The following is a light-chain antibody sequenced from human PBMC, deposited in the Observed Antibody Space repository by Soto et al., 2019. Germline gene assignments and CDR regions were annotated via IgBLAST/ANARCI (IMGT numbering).Light chain of an antibody. J-gene: IGKJ1*01. V-gene: IGKV3-15*01. CDR3: QQYNNWPRT. Sequence: DILMTQSPATLSVSPGERCTVACRSSQSASSNLAWYQQKPGQTPRLLIYDASTRATDIPARFSGSGSGTDFTLTISSLLSEDFAVYYCQQYNNWPRTFGQGTKVDIK. CDR1: QSASSN. CDR2: DAS.